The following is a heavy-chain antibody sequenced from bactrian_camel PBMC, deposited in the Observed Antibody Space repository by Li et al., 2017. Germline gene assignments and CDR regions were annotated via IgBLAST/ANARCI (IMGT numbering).Heavy chain of an antibody. D-gene: IGHD5*01. Sequence: HVQLVESGGGSVQAGGSLRLACTHSGYYSSYCLGWFRQAPGKEREGVAAIDADGAINYADSAKGRFTISRDNAKNTLYLQMNSLKPEDTAMYYCAVGWVPCVGDRDFVYWGQGTQVTVS. V-gene: IGHV3S55*01. J-gene: IGHJ6*01. CDR3: AVGWVPCVGDRDFVY. CDR1: GYYSSYC. CDR2: IDADGAI.